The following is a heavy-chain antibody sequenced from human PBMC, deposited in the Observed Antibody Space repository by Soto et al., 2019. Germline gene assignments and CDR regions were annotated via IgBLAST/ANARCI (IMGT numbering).Heavy chain of an antibody. CDR1: GGSISSGGYY. Sequence: SETLSLTCTVSGGSISSGGYYWSWIRQHPGRGLEWIGYIYYSGSTYYNPSLKSRVTISVDTSKNQFSLKLSSVTAADTAVYYCASLIAAAAMDVWGQGTTVTVSS. J-gene: IGHJ6*02. V-gene: IGHV4-31*03. D-gene: IGHD6-13*01. CDR3: ASLIAAAAMDV. CDR2: IYYSGST.